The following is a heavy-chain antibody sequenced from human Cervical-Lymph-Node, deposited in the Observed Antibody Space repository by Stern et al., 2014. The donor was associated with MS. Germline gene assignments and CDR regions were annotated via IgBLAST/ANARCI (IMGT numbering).Heavy chain of an antibody. CDR3: ARDYGDYAFDY. J-gene: IGHJ4*02. D-gene: IGHD4-17*01. V-gene: IGHV5-51*01. Sequence: EVQLVQSGAEVKKPGESLKISCKGSGYSFTANWIALVRQMPGKGLELRVIVYPGDADTRYSPSFQGQVTISADKSISTAYLQWSSLKASDTAMYYCARDYGDYAFDYWGQGTLVTVSS. CDR1: GYSFTANW. CDR2: VYPGDADT.